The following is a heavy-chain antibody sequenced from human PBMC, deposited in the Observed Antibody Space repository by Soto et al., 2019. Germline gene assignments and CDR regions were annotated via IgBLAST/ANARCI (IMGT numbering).Heavy chain of an antibody. D-gene: IGHD6-13*01. CDR1: GFIVSGNY. V-gene: IGHV3-66*01. Sequence: EVQLVESGGGLVQPGGSLRISCAAPGFIVSGNYMSWVRQAPGKGLEWVSVISSGGTTYYAESVKGRFSVSRDNSKNTVYLHMKSLRAEDTAVDYCAIDGLVSAAGTLDYWAQGTLVTVSS. J-gene: IGHJ4*02. CDR2: ISSGGTT. CDR3: AIDGLVSAAGTLDY.